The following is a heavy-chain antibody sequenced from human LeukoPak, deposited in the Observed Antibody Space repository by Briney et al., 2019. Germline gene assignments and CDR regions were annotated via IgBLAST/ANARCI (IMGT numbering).Heavy chain of an antibody. CDR2: MNPRSGYT. CDR3: ARGNRLYSSSWSSLPFDI. Sequence: ASVKVSCKASGYTFTNYDINWVRQATGQGLEWMGWMNPRSGYTGYLQKFQGRVTMTGSTSISTAYLKLNSLTSEDTAVYYCARGNRLYSSSWSSLPFDIWGQGSMVTVSS. J-gene: IGHJ3*02. D-gene: IGHD6-13*01. V-gene: IGHV1-8*01. CDR1: GYTFTNYD.